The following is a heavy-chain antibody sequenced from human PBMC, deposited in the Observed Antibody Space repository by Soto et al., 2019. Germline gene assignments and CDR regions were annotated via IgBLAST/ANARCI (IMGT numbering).Heavy chain of an antibody. Sequence: ESGGGLVQPGGSLRLSCAASGFTFSSYWMTWVRQAPVKGLEWVANIKHDGSEKQYVDSVKGRFTISRDNAKNSLYLQMNSRRAEDTAVYYCADSGSYTDVWGKWTTVIVSS. CDR1: GFTFSSYW. D-gene: IGHD3-22*01. CDR2: IKHDGSEK. CDR3: ADSGSYTDV. V-gene: IGHV3-7*01. J-gene: IGHJ6*03.